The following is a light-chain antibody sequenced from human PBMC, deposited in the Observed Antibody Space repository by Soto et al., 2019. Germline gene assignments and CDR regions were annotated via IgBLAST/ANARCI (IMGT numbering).Light chain of an antibody. CDR3: TSYAGSNKGV. Sequence: QSVLTQPPSASGSPGHSVTISCTGTSSDVGYYIFVSWYQQHPGKAPKLMIYEVNKRPSGVPDRFSGSKSGNTASLTVSGLQAEDEADYYCTSYAGSNKGVFGGGTKLTVL. J-gene: IGLJ2*01. CDR1: SSDVGYYIF. V-gene: IGLV2-8*01. CDR2: EVN.